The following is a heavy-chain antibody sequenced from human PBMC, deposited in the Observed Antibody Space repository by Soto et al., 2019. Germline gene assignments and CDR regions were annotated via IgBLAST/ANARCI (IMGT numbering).Heavy chain of an antibody. D-gene: IGHD2-15*01. J-gene: IGHJ4*02. CDR3: AKDAIVVVVDALDY. V-gene: IGHV3-66*01. Sequence: GGSLRLSCAASGFTVSSNYMSWVRQAPGKGLEWVSVIYSGGSKYYADSVKGRFTISRDNSKNTLYLQMNSLRAEDTAVYYCAKDAIVVVVDALDYWGQGTLVTVSS. CDR2: IYSGGSK. CDR1: GFTVSSNY.